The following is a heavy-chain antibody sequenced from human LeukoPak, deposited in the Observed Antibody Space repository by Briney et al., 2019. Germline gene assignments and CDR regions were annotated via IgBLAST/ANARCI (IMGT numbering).Heavy chain of an antibody. Sequence: SETLSLTCTVSGGSISTYYWSWIRQPPGKGLEWIGYIYYSGSTNYNPSLKSRVTISVDTSKNQFSLKLSSVTAADTAVYYCARGRSSSHYYYYYMDVWGKGTTVTVSS. CDR1: GGSISTYY. CDR2: IYYSGST. V-gene: IGHV4-59*01. J-gene: IGHJ6*03. CDR3: ARGRSSSHYYYYYMDV. D-gene: IGHD6-13*01.